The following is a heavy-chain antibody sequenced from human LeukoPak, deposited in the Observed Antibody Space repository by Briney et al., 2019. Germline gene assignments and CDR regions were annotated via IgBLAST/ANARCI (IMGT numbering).Heavy chain of an antibody. CDR2: IYHSGST. CDR1: GGSISSGGYY. V-gene: IGHV4-30-2*01. J-gene: IGHJ4*02. Sequence: SETLSLTCTVSGGSISSGGYYWSWIRQPPGKGLEWIGYIYHSGSTYYNPSLKSRVTISVDRSKNQFSLKLSSVTAADTAVYYCARVMVGTTRGLFDYWGQGTLVTVSS. D-gene: IGHD1-26*01. CDR3: ARVMVGTTRGLFDY.